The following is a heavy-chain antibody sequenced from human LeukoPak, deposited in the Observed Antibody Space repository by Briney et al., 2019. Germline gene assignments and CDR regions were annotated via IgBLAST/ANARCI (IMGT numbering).Heavy chain of an antibody. CDR1: GFTFSDYY. CDR2: ISSSGSTI. CDR3: ARRGSSGYFFDS. V-gene: IGHV3-11*04. J-gene: IGHJ4*02. D-gene: IGHD3-22*01. Sequence: TGGSLRLSCAASGFTFSDYYMSWIRQAPRKGLKGVSYISSSGSTIYYADSVKGRFTISRDNAKNSLYLQMNSLRAEDTAVYYCARRGSSGYFFDSWGQGTLVTVSS.